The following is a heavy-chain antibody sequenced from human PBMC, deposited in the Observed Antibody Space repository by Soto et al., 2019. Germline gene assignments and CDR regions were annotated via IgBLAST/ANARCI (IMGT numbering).Heavy chain of an antibody. CDR2: INPSGGST. D-gene: IGHD3-3*02. CDR1: GYTFTSYY. Sequence: ASVNVSCKASGYTFTSYYMHWVRQAPGQGLEWMGIINPSGGSTSYAQKFQGRVTMTRDTSTSTVYMELSSLRSEDTAVYYCARGDRIFGVDYYYYYMDVWGKGTTVTVSS. V-gene: IGHV1-46*01. J-gene: IGHJ6*03. CDR3: ARGDRIFGVDYYYYYMDV.